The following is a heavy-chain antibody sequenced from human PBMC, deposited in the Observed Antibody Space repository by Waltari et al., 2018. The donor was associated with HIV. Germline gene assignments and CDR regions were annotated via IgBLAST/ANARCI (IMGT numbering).Heavy chain of an antibody. D-gene: IGHD3-22*01. CDR3: ARKGPDYYDSSGSRTPPPIDP. J-gene: IGHJ5*02. V-gene: IGHV4-39*01. CDR1: GGSISSRSYY. Sequence: QLQLQESGPGLVKPSETLSLTCTVSGGSISSRSYYWGWIRQPPGKGLEWIGSIYYSGSTYNNPSLKSRVTISVDTSKNQFSLKLSSVTAADTAVYYCARKGPDYYDSSGSRTPPPIDPWGQGTLVTVSS. CDR2: IYYSGST.